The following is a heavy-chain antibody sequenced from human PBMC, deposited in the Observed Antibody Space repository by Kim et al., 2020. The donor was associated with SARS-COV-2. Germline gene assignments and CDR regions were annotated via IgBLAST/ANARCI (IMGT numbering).Heavy chain of an antibody. CDR3: ARVDSSSWFYWYFDL. D-gene: IGHD6-13*01. CDR2: INPNSGGT. V-gene: IGHV1-2*06. CDR1: GYTFTGYY. J-gene: IGHJ2*01. Sequence: ASVKVSCKASGYTFTGYYMHWVRQAPGQGLEWMGRINPNSGGTNYAQKFQGRVTMTRDTSISTAYMELSRLRSDDTAVYYCARVDSSSWFYWYFDLWGRGTLVTVSS.